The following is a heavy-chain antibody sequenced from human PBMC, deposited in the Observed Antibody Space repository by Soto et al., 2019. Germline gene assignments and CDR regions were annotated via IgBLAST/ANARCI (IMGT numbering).Heavy chain of an antibody. V-gene: IGHV3-49*03. CDR2: IRSKAYDGTT. J-gene: IGHJ6*02. CDR3: TRDSLPYSSGWYLWDYYYGMDV. CDR1: GFTFGDYA. D-gene: IGHD6-19*01. Sequence: PGGSLRLSCTASGFTFGDYAMSWFLQAPGKGLEWVGFIRSKAYDGTTEYAASVKGRFTISRDDSKSIAYLQMNSLKTEDTAVYYCTRDSLPYSSGWYLWDYYYGMDVWGQGTTVTVSS.